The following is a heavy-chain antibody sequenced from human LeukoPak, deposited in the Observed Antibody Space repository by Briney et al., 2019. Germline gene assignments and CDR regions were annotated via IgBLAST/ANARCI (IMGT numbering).Heavy chain of an antibody. CDR2: ISAYNGNT. D-gene: IGHD3-10*01. CDR3: ARGSPKMDGSGRVNDY. CDR1: GYTFTSYG. V-gene: IGHV1-18*01. Sequence: ASVEVSCKASGYTFTSYGISWVRQAPGQGLEWMGWISAYNGNTNYAQKLQGRVTMTTDTSTSTAYMELRSLRSDDTAVYYCARGSPKMDGSGRVNDYWGQGTLVTVSS. J-gene: IGHJ4*02.